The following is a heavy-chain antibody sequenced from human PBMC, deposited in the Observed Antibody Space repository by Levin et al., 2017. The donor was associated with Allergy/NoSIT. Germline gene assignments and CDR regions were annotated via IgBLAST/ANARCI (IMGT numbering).Heavy chain of an antibody. CDR3: ARTFENYYGSGSPIDY. Sequence: GGSLRLSCAASGFTFSNYNMNWVRQAPGKGLEWVSYISSSSSTIYYADSVKGRFTISRDNAKNSLYLQMNSLRAEDTAVYYCARTFENYYGSGSPIDYWGQGTLVTVSS. CDR2: ISSSSSTI. D-gene: IGHD3-10*01. V-gene: IGHV3-48*01. J-gene: IGHJ4*02. CDR1: GFTFSNYN.